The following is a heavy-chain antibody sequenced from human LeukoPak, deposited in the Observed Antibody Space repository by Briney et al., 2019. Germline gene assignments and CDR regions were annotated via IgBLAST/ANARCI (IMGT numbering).Heavy chain of an antibody. J-gene: IGHJ4*02. CDR2: ISDSGTHI. V-gene: IGHV3-21*01. Sequence: TGGSLRLSCAASGFTFSSYAMSWVRQAPGEGLEWVSSISDSGTHIYYADSVKGRFTISRDNAKNSLYLQMNSLRAEDTAVYYCARDDIAVAGSFDYWGQGTLVTVSS. CDR1: GFTFSSYA. D-gene: IGHD6-19*01. CDR3: ARDDIAVAGSFDY.